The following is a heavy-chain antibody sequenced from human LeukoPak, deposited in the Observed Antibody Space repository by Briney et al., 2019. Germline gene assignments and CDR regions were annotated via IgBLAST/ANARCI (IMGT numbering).Heavy chain of an antibody. D-gene: IGHD6-13*01. V-gene: IGHV4-34*01. Sequence: SETLSLTCAVCGGSFSGYYWSWLRQPPGKGLEWIGEINHSGSTNYNPSLKSRVTISVDTSKNQFALKLSSVSAADTAVYYCARFMGIAAAATQAFDYWGQGTLVTVSS. CDR3: ARFMGIAAAATQAFDY. CDR2: INHSGST. J-gene: IGHJ4*02. CDR1: GGSFSGYY.